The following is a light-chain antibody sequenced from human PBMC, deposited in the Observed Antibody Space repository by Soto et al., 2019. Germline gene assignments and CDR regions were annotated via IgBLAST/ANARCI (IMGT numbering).Light chain of an antibody. Sequence: SYELTQPLSVSVALGQTARITCGGNNIGSKNVQWYQQKPGQAPVLVIYRDSNRPSGIPERFSGSNSGNTATLTSSRAQAGDEADYYCQVWDSSTVVFGGGTKLTVL. CDR1: NIGSKN. J-gene: IGLJ2*01. V-gene: IGLV3-9*01. CDR2: RDS. CDR3: QVWDSSTVV.